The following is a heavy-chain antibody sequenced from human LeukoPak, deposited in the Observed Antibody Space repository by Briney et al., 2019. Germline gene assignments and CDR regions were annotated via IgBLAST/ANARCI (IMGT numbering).Heavy chain of an antibody. CDR2: MNPNSGNT. D-gene: IGHD5-24*01. V-gene: IGHV1-8*01. CDR3: ARVPGRVIYYYYYMDV. J-gene: IGHJ6*03. Sequence: ASVTVSCKASGYTFTSYDINWVRQATGQGLEWMGWMNPNSGNTGYAQKFQGRVTMTRNTSISTAYRELSSLRSEDAAVYYCARVPGRVIYYYYYMDVWGKETTVTVS. CDR1: GYTFTSYD.